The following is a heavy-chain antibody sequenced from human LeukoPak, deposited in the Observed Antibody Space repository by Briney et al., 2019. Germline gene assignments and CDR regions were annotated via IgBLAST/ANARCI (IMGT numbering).Heavy chain of an antibody. CDR1: GGTFSSYA. D-gene: IGHD2-8*01. Sequence: ASVKVSCKASGGTFSSYAISWVRQAPGRGLEWMGGIIPIFGTANYAQKFQGRVTITADESTSTAYMELRSLRSDDTAVYYCARARGYAFMDVWGKGTTVTVSS. J-gene: IGHJ6*04. CDR2: IIPIFGTA. V-gene: IGHV1-69*13. CDR3: ARARGYAFMDV.